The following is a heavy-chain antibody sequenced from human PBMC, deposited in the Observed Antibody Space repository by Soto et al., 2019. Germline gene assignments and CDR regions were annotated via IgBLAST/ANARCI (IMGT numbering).Heavy chain of an antibody. D-gene: IGHD4-17*01. CDR3: ARDAGYGGSRGGMDV. CDR1: GGSVNNANYF. V-gene: IGHV4-31*03. J-gene: IGHJ6*02. Sequence: QVRLEESGPGLVKPSETLSLICSVSGGSVNNANYFWNWIRHHPENGLEWIGYIYYSGSTRYNPSFKTRATLSIDTSKNQFTLRLSSVTVADTCVYFCARDAGYGGSRGGMDVWGRGTTVTVSS. CDR2: IYYSGST.